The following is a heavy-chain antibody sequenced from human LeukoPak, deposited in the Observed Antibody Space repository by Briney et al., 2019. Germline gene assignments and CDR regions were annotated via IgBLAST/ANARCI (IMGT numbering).Heavy chain of an antibody. CDR1: GFAFRNYD. D-gene: IGHD3-10*01. CDR2: ITTDGSGA. Sequence: QPGGSLRLSCAASGFAFRNYDMIWVRQAPGRGLEWVSGITTDGSGAYYADSVKGRFTVSRDNSKNTVFLQMNSLRGEDAAIYYCAKGVLGAGSLLEYFQHWGQGTLVTVSS. V-gene: IGHV3-23*01. CDR3: AKGVLGAGSLLEYFQH. J-gene: IGHJ1*01.